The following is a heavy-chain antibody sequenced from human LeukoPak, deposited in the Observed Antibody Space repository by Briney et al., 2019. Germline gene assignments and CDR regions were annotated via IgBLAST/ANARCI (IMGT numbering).Heavy chain of an antibody. CDR1: GFTFSSYG. CDR3: AKGGCSGKEFWSGYYTVDV. Sequence: PGGSLRLSCAASGFTFSSYGMHWVRQAPGKGLAWVAFIPYDGRNKYYGDSVKGRFTISRDNSKNTLYMQMNSLRAEDTAVYYCAKGGCSGKEFWSGYYTVDVWGKGTTVIVSP. CDR2: IPYDGRNK. D-gene: IGHD3-3*01. J-gene: IGHJ6*04. V-gene: IGHV3-30*02.